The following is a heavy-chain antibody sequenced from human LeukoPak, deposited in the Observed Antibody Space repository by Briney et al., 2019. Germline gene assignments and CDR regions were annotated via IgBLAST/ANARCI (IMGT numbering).Heavy chain of an antibody. CDR2: ISGSSGTI. CDR3: ARDYNIVVDY. V-gene: IGHV3-48*01. D-gene: IGHD2-2*01. J-gene: IGHJ4*02. CDR1: GFTFSDYS. Sequence: PPGGSLRLSCGASGFTFSDYSMNWVRQAPGKGLEWVSYISGSSGTIYYADSVKGRFTISRDNAKNSLYLQMNSLRAEDTAVYYCARDYNIVVDYWGQGTLVTVSS.